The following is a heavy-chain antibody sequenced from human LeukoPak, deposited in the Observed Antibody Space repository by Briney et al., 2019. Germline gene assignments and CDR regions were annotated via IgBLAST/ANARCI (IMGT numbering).Heavy chain of an antibody. Sequence: ETLSLTCAVYGGSFSGYYWSWVRQAPGKGLEWVSAISGSGGSTYYADSVKGRFTISRDNSKNTLYLQMNSLRAEDTAVYYCAKDIKWLRVVGDAFDIWGQGTMVTVSS. D-gene: IGHD2-15*01. V-gene: IGHV3-23*01. J-gene: IGHJ3*02. CDR3: AKDIKWLRVVGDAFDI. CDR1: GGSFSGYY. CDR2: ISGSGGST.